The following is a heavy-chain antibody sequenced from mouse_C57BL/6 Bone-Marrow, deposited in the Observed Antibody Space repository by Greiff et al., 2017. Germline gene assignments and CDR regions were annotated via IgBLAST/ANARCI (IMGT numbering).Heavy chain of an antibody. Sequence: VQLQQPGAELVRPGTSVKLSCKASGYTFTSYWMHWVKQRPGQGLEWIGVIDTSDSYTNYNQKCKGKATLTVDTSSSTAYMQLSSLTAEDSAVYYCARRRLYYFDYWGQGTTLTVSS. CDR2: IDTSDSYT. CDR1: GYTFTSYW. D-gene: IGHD3-3*01. J-gene: IGHJ2*01. V-gene: IGHV1-59*01. CDR3: ARRRLYYFDY.